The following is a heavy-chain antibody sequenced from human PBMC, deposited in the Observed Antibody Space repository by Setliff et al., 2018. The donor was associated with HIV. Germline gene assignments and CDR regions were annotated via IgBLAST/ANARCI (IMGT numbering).Heavy chain of an antibody. J-gene: IGHJ4*02. CDR2: IWPSGTS. CDR1: GDSITGSFY. CDR3: ASFFVTTVTNQDY. D-gene: IGHD4-17*01. V-gene: IGHV4-38-2*01. Sequence: SETLSLTCGVSGDSITGSFYWAWIRQPPGKGLEWIANIYPSGSIWPSGTSNYNPSLKSRVTISLDTSKNQFSLKLTSVTAADTAMYYCASFFVTTVTNQDYWGQGTPVTVSS.